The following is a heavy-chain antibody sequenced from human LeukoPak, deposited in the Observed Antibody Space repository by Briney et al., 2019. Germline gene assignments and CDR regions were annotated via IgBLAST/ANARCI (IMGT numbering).Heavy chain of an antibody. CDR2: ISSSGTAT. D-gene: IGHD6-19*01. J-gene: IGHJ3*02. CDR3: ARGSSAWPRNAFDI. Sequence: GGSLRLSCAASGFAFTDYYMNWIRQAPGKGLEWVLYISSSGTATHYADSVRGRFTISRDNANSSLFLQMNSLRVEDTAVYFCARGSSAWPRNAFDIWGQGTMVTVSS. V-gene: IGHV3-11*01. CDR1: GFAFTDYY.